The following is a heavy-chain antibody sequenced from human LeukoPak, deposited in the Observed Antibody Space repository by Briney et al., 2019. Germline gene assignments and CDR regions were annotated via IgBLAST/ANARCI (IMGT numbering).Heavy chain of an antibody. J-gene: IGHJ5*02. D-gene: IGHD6-19*01. CDR1: GGSFSGYY. Sequence: SETLSLTCAVYGGSFSGYYWSWIRQPPGKGLEWIGEINHSGSTNYNPSLKSRVTISVDTSKNQFSLKLSSVTAADTAVYYCARRGRYSSGWYRGWFDPWGQGTLVTVSS. V-gene: IGHV4-34*01. CDR2: INHSGST. CDR3: ARRGRYSSGWYRGWFDP.